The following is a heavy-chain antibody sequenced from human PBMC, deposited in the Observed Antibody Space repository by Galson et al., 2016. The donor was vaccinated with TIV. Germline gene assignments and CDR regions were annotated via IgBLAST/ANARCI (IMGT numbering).Heavy chain of an antibody. CDR3: ATSTVGENIYYCGMDV. CDR1: GLTFSRNA. J-gene: IGHJ6*02. Sequence: SLRLSCAASGLTFSRNAMHWVRQSPGKGLEWVAVISYDGGNKYYADSVKGRFTISRDNSKNTLYLQMNSLTIEDTADYYCATSTVGENIYYCGMDVWGHGTTVTVSS. V-gene: IGHV3-30-3*01. D-gene: IGHD1-26*01. CDR2: ISYDGGNK.